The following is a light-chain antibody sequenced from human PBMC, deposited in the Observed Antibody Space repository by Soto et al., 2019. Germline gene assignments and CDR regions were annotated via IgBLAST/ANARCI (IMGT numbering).Light chain of an antibody. CDR3: CSYAGNALYV. CDR1: SSDVGAYNY. CDR2: DVT. J-gene: IGLJ1*01. V-gene: IGLV2-11*01. Sequence: QSALTQPRSVSGSPGQSVTFSCTGTSSDVGAYNYVSWYQQHPGKAPKLMIYDVTKRPSGVPDRFSGSRSGNTASLTISGLQYDVEADYYCCSYAGNALYVFGTGTKLTVL.